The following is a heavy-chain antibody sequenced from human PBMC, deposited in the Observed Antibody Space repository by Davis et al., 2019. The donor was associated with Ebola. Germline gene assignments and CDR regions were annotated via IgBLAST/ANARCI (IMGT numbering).Heavy chain of an antibody. CDR1: GYTFTSYD. D-gene: IGHD6-6*01. J-gene: IGHJ4*02. Sequence: ASVKVSCKASGYTFTSYDINWVRQATGQGLEWMGWMNPNSGNTGYAQKFQGRVTMTRDTSTSTVYMELSSLRSEDTAVYYCAASIAARNDYWGQGTLVTVSS. CDR3: AASIAARNDY. V-gene: IGHV1-8*01. CDR2: MNPNSGNT.